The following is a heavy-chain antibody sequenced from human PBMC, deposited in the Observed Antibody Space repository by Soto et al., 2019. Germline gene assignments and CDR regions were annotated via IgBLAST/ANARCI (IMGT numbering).Heavy chain of an antibody. D-gene: IGHD3-9*01. CDR1: GFTFSSYG. Sequence: PGGSLRLSCAASGFTFSSYGMHWVRQAPGKGLEWVAVISYDGSNKYYADSVKGRFTISRDNSKNTLYLQMNSLRAEDTAVYYCAKDRLGFDWLLSGNWFDPWGQGTLVTVSS. CDR2: ISYDGSNK. V-gene: IGHV3-30*18. J-gene: IGHJ5*02. CDR3: AKDRLGFDWLLSGNWFDP.